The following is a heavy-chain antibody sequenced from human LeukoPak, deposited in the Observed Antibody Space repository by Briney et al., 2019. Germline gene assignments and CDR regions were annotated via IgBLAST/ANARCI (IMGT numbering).Heavy chain of an antibody. CDR1: GFTFNSYD. V-gene: IGHV1-2*02. J-gene: IGHJ4*02. Sequence: PLASLRLSCAASGFTFNSYDMHWVRQAPGQGLEWVAWINPDSGDTDYAHKFRGRVTITRDTSINTAYMELSSLRSDDTAVYYCAREYSFKAARHLFDYWGQGTLVIVPS. D-gene: IGHD2-15*01. CDR3: AREYSFKAARHLFDY. CDR2: INPDSGDT.